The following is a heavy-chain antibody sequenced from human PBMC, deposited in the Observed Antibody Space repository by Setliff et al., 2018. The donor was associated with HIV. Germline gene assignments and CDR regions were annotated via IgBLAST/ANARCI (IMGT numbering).Heavy chain of an antibody. CDR3: ARELDNSDNSDPFDV. Sequence: SETLSLTCSVSGDSIRNSRDYWGWIRQPPGKGREWIGNIYYSGTTYYSPSLNSRVTISVDRSRNHFSLRRSAVTAADTAVYYCARELDNSDNSDPFDVWGQGTMVTVSS. J-gene: IGHJ3*01. V-gene: IGHV4-39*02. CDR1: GDSIRNSRDY. CDR2: IYYSGTT. D-gene: IGHD4-4*01.